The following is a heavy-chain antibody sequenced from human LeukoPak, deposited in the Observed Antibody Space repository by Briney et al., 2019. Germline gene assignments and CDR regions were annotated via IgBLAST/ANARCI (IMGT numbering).Heavy chain of an antibody. Sequence: QAGGSLRLSCAASGFTFSSYEMNWVRQAPGKGLEWVSYISSSGSTIYYADSVKGRFTISRDNSQNTLYLQMNSLRPEDTAVYYCAKSGGYSGYDDRQGFDYWGQGTLVTVSS. D-gene: IGHD5-12*01. V-gene: IGHV3-48*03. J-gene: IGHJ4*02. CDR2: ISSSGSTI. CDR3: AKSGGYSGYDDRQGFDY. CDR1: GFTFSSYE.